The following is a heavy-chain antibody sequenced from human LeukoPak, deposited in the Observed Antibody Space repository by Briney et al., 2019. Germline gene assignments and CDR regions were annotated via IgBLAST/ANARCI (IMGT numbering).Heavy chain of an antibody. CDR1: GGSISSSDSY. CDR3: ARRRRIAAAGPPDY. J-gene: IGHJ4*02. D-gene: IGHD6-13*01. V-gene: IGHV4-39*02. CDR2: IYYSGTT. Sequence: SETLSLTCTVSGGSISSSDSYWGWIRQPPGKGLEWIGNIYYSGTTYYNPSLKSRVTISVDTSKNHFSLKLSSVTAADTAVYYCARRRRIAAAGPPDYWGQGTLVTVSS.